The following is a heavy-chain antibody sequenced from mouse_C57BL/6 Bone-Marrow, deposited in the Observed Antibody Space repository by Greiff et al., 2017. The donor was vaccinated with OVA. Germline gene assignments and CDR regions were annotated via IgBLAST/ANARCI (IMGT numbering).Heavy chain of an antibody. J-gene: IGHJ2*01. D-gene: IGHD2-1*01. CDR1: GYTFTSYW. CDR2: IYPSDSET. CDR3: ASWGIYYGNYVDY. V-gene: IGHV1-61*01. Sequence: QVQLQQPGAELVRPGSSVKLSCKASGYTFTSYWMDWVKQRPGQGLEWIGNIYPSDSETHYNQKFKDKATLTVDKSSSTAYMQLSSLTSEDSAVYYCASWGIYYGNYVDYGGQGTTLTVSS.